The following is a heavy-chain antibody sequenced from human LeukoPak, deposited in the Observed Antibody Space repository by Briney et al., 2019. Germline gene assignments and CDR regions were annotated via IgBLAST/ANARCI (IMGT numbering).Heavy chain of an antibody. Sequence: SETLSLTCAVYGGSFSGYYWSWIRQPPGKGLAWIGEINHSGSTNYNPSLKSRVTISVDTSKNQFSLKLSSVTAADTAVYYCARDGPYSSSGHFDYWGQGTLVTVSS. CDR1: GGSFSGYY. CDR2: INHSGST. CDR3: ARDGPYSSSGHFDY. D-gene: IGHD6-6*01. V-gene: IGHV4-34*01. J-gene: IGHJ4*02.